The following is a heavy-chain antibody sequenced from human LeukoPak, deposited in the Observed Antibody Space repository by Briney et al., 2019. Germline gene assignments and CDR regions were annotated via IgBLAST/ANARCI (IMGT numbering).Heavy chain of an antibody. CDR2: IHYSGST. CDR3: ARGSVSGLFDY. D-gene: IGHD3-10*01. V-gene: IGHV4-59*08. Sequence: SETLSLTCTVSGGSISSYYWSWIRQPPGKGVEWLGYIHYSGSTNYNPSLKSRVTISVDTSKNQFSLKLSSVTAADTAVYYCARGSVSGLFDYWGQGTLVTVSS. CDR1: GGSISSYY. J-gene: IGHJ4*02.